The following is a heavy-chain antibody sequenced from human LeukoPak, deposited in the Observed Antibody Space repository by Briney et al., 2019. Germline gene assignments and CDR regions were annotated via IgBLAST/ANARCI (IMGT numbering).Heavy chain of an antibody. CDR3: ARDQSPQSAFDI. V-gene: IGHV3-66*02. Sequence: PGGSVRLSCAASGFTVSSNYMSWVRQAPGKGLEWVSVIYSGGSTYYADSVKGRFTISRDNSKNTLYLQMNSLRAEDTAVYYCARDQSPQSAFDIWGQGTMVTVSS. CDR2: IYSGGST. CDR1: GFTVSSNY. J-gene: IGHJ3*02.